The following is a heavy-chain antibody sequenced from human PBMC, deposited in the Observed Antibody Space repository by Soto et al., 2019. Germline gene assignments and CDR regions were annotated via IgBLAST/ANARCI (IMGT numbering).Heavy chain of an antibody. J-gene: IGHJ6*02. V-gene: IGHV1-69*01. CDR2: IIPIFGTA. D-gene: IGHD6-13*01. CDR1: GGTFSSYA. CDR3: ASCEWGSSWTYYYYGMDV. Sequence: QVQLVQSGAEVKKPGSSVKVSCKASGGTFSSYAISWVRQAPGQGLERMGGIIPIFGTANYAQKFQGRVTITADESTSTAYMELSSVRSEDTAVYYCASCEWGSSWTYYYYGMDVWGQGTTVTVSS.